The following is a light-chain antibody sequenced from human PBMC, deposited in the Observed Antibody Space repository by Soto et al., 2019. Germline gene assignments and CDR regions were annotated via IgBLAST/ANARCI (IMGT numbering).Light chain of an antibody. CDR2: EVS. V-gene: IGLV2-14*01. Sequence: QSALTQPASVSGSPGQSITISCTGTSSDIGAYNHVSWYQQNPGKAPQLIIYEVSNRPSGLSNRFSASKSGNAASLTISGLQAEDEADYFCCSFTTSSTLVFGNGTKVTVL. CDR3: CSFTTSSTLV. CDR1: SSDIGAYNH. J-gene: IGLJ1*01.